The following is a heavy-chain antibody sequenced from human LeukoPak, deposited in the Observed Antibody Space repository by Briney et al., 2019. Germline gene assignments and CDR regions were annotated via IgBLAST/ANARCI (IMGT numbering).Heavy chain of an antibody. CDR1: GFTFSSYS. V-gene: IGHV3-48*01. CDR2: ISSSGSII. CDR3: AKRGDDSSGYYSEYFQH. Sequence: GGSLRLSCAASGFTFSSYSMNWVRQAPGKGLEGVSYISSSGSIIYYADSVKGRFTISRDNSKNTLYLQMNSLRAEDTAVYYCAKRGDDSSGYYSEYFQHWGQGTLVTVSS. J-gene: IGHJ1*01. D-gene: IGHD3-22*01.